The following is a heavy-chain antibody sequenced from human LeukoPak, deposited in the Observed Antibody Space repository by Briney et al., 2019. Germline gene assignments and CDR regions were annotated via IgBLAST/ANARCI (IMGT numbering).Heavy chain of an antibody. J-gene: IGHJ1*01. D-gene: IGHD3-22*01. CDR1: GDSASRSDSY. Sequence: ETLSLTCSVSGDSASRSDSYWDWVRQPPGKGLEWIGTIYHSGRTYYSPSLKSRVTMSVDPSNNQFSLNLRSVTAADTAVYYCARRRYYDGSGYLEWGQGTLLSVSS. CDR2: IYHSGRT. CDR3: ARRRYYDGSGYLE. V-gene: IGHV4-39*01.